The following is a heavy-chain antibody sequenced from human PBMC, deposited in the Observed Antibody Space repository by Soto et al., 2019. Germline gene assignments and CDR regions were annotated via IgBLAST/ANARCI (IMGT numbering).Heavy chain of an antibody. Sequence: PGGSLRLSCAASGFTFSSYNMNWVRQSPGKGLEWVSSITSTTSDIYYADSVKGRFTISRDNAKKSLYLHMNRLRAEDKAVYYCARPYSARYSFDYWGQGTLIPVSS. CDR3: ARPYSARYSFDY. J-gene: IGHJ4*02. CDR1: GFTFSSYN. D-gene: IGHD1-26*01. V-gene: IGHV3-21*01. CDR2: ITSTTSDI.